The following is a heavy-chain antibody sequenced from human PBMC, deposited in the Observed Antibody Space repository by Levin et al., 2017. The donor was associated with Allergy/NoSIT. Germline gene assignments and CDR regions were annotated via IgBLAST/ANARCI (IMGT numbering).Heavy chain of an antibody. Sequence: GGSLRLSCAASGFTFSAYYMNWIRQAPGKGLEWVSYISSGGSTINYADSVQGRFTISRDNAENSLYLQMNSLRVEDTAIYYCARGGGEWTLPDWGQGTLVTVSS. CDR1: GFTFSAYY. D-gene: IGHD3-16*01. CDR2: ISSGGSTI. CDR3: ARGGGEWTLPD. V-gene: IGHV3-11*01. J-gene: IGHJ4*02.